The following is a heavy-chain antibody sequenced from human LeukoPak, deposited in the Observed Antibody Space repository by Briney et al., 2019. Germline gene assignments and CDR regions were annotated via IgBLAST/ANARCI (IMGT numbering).Heavy chain of an antibody. J-gene: IGHJ4*02. Sequence: PSETLSLTCAVYGGSFSGYYWSWVRQPPGKGLEWIGRIYSSGSTYYNPSLKSRVIIFVETSKNKCSLRLTSVSAADTAVYYCAKFYKYSDSSAYFLPNYWGQGTLVTVSS. CDR1: GGSFSGYY. D-gene: IGHD3-22*01. CDR2: IYSSGST. V-gene: IGHV4-34*01. CDR3: AKFYKYSDSSAYFLPNY.